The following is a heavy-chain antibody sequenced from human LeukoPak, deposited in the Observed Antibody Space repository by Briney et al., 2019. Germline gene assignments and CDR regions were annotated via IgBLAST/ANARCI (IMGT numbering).Heavy chain of an antibody. CDR1: GYSFSTYW. CDR3: ARHYLITMVRGVSFYYMYV. V-gene: IGHV5-51*01. CDR2: IYPGDSDT. Sequence: GESLKISCVGSGYSFSTYWIGWVRQMPGKGLEWMGTIYPGDSDTRYSPSFQGQVTISADKSISTAYLQWSSLKASDTAMYYCARHYLITMVRGVSFYYMYVWGKGTTVTVSS. J-gene: IGHJ6*03. D-gene: IGHD3-10*01.